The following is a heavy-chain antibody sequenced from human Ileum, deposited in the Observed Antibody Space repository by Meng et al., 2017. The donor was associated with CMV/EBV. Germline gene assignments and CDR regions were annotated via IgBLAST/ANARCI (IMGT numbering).Heavy chain of an antibody. D-gene: IGHD3-22*01. Sequence: ASVKVSCKPSGYTFTGYYMHWVRQAPGQGPEWMGCVDPNSGGTNYAQKFQGRVTMTRDTSISTAYMELSRLRSDDTAVYYCARVVYDSSGYSGDYWGQGTLVTVSS. CDR2: VDPNSGGT. V-gene: IGHV1-2*02. J-gene: IGHJ4*02. CDR1: GYTFTGYY. CDR3: ARVVYDSSGYSGDY.